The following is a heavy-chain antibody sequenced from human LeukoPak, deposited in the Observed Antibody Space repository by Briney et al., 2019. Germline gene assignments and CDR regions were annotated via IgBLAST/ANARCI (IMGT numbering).Heavy chain of an antibody. Sequence: ASVKVSCKASGYTFTGYYIQWVRQTPGQGLEWMGWINPNSGGTKFAQKFQGRVTMTRDTSISTAYMELSRLRSDDTAVYYCAREEDYGGNSADWGQGTLVTVSS. D-gene: IGHD4-23*01. CDR3: AREEDYGGNSAD. CDR1: GYTFTGYY. CDR2: INPNSGGT. V-gene: IGHV1-2*02. J-gene: IGHJ4*02.